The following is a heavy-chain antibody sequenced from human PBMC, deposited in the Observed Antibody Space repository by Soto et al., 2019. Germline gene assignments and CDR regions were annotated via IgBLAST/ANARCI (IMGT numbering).Heavy chain of an antibody. CDR3: ATTRYRSGGRCCPAYYGMDV. D-gene: IGHD2-15*01. V-gene: IGHV4-4*02. J-gene: IGHJ6*02. CDR1: GGSISSSDW. CDR2: IYHSGST. Sequence: PSETLSLTCAVSGGSISSSDWWNWVRQPPGTGLEWIGEIYHSGSTRYNPSLRGRVIRSLDKSKSQFSLKLTSLTAADTAVYYGATTRYRSGGRCCPAYYGMDVWRQGTTVTASS.